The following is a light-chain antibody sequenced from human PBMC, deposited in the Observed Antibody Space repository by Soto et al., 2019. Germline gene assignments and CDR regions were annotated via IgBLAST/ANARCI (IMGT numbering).Light chain of an antibody. Sequence: DIQMTQSPSTLSASVGDRVSITCRASQSITTWLAWYQQKPGKAPKLLIYDGSSWESGVSSRFSGSGSGTEFTLVISSLRPEDFATYYCQQYSSYPYTFGQGTNLEI. CDR3: QQYSSYPYT. J-gene: IGKJ2*01. V-gene: IGKV1-5*01. CDR2: DGS. CDR1: QSITTW.